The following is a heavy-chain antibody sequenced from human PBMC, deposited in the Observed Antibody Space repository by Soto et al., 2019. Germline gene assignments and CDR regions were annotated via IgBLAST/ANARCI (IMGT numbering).Heavy chain of an antibody. CDR2: ISGSGGTT. Sequence: EVQLLESGGGLVRPGGSLRLSCAASGFTFTNYAMSWVRQAPGKGLEWVSAISGSGGTTYYADSVKGRFTISRDNSNSTLYLQMNSLRAEDTAVYYCAKDSTRDHYYYMDVWGKGTTVTVSS. D-gene: IGHD2-2*01. CDR1: GFTFTNYA. V-gene: IGHV3-23*01. CDR3: AKDSTRDHYYYMDV. J-gene: IGHJ6*03.